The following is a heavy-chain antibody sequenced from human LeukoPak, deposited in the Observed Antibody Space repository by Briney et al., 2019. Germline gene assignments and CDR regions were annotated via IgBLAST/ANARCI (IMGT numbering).Heavy chain of an antibody. Sequence: PSETLSLTCTVSGGSISSGGYYWSWIRQHPGKGLEWIGYIYYSGSTYHNPSLKSRITISVDTSKNQFSLKLSSVTAADTAVYYCARTPPDGDLYYGMDVWGQGTTVTVSS. CDR3: ARTPPDGDLYYGMDV. V-gene: IGHV4-31*03. D-gene: IGHD4-17*01. CDR2: IYYSGST. J-gene: IGHJ6*02. CDR1: GGSISSGGYY.